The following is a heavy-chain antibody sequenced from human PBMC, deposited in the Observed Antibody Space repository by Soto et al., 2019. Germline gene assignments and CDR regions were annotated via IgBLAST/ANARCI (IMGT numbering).Heavy chain of an antibody. CDR2: ISAYNGNT. CDR3: ARDYRVYCGGGSCYSDDY. D-gene: IGHD2-15*01. Sequence: ASVKVSCKASGYTFTSYGISWVRQAPGQGLEWMGWISAYNGNTNYAQKLQGRVTMTTDTSTSTAYMELRSLRSDDTAVYYCARDYRVYCGGGSCYSDDYWGQGTLVTVSS. V-gene: IGHV1-18*04. J-gene: IGHJ4*02. CDR1: GYTFTSYG.